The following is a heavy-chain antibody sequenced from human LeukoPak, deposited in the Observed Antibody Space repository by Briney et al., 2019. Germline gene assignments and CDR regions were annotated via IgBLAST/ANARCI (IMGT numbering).Heavy chain of an antibody. V-gene: IGHV1-3*01. CDR2: INAGNGNT. D-gene: IGHD2-2*01. J-gene: IGHJ4*02. Sequence: ASVKVSCKASGYTFTSYAMHWVGQAPGQRLEWMGWINAGNGNTKYSQKFQGRVTITRDTSASTAYMELSSLRSEDTAVYYCARAFVVVPAAMPYWGQGTLVTVSS. CDR3: ARAFVVVPAAMPY. CDR1: GYTFTSYA.